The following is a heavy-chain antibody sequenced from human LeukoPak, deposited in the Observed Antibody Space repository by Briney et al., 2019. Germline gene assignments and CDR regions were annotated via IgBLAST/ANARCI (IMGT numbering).Heavy chain of an antibody. Sequence: GGSLRLSCAASGFTFSRYEMMWVRDAPGEGLEWVSYISSGGSTTYFADSVKGRFPISRDNAKNSLYVHMKSPRAGDGCVFYFARVQQPSGIQWYYQGMDVWGQGTTVSVSS. CDR1: GFTFSRYE. CDR3: ARVQQPSGIQWYYQGMDV. D-gene: IGHD4-23*01. J-gene: IGHJ6*02. CDR2: ISSGGSTT. V-gene: IGHV3-48*03.